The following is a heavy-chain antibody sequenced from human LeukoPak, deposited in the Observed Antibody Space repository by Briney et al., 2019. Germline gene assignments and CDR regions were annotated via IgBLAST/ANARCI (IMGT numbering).Heavy chain of an antibody. J-gene: IGHJ4*02. D-gene: IGHD1-20*01. Sequence: AGSLRLSCAVSGFTFSKYCVHWIRQAPGKGLEWVALISDDGTNKYYADSVKGRFIIARDNSQNTLYLQMNSLRLEDTAIYYCAKERNMWMPLSLAETYFDYWGPGTIVTVSS. CDR1: GFTFSKYC. CDR2: ISDDGTNK. CDR3: AKERNMWMPLSLAETYFDY. V-gene: IGHV3-30*18.